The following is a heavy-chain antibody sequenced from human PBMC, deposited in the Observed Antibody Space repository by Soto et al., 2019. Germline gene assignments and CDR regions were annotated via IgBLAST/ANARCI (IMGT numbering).Heavy chain of an antibody. CDR1: GGTFSSYA. CDR2: IIPIFGTA. D-gene: IGHD5-12*01. V-gene: IGHV1-69*13. CDR3: ARDSRTDGYNFPFDY. Sequence: ASVKVSCKASGGTFSSYAISWVRQAPGQGLEWMGGIIPIFGTANYAQKFQGRVTITADESTSTAYMELSSLRSEDTAVYYCARDSRTDGYNFPFDYWGQGTLVTVSS. J-gene: IGHJ4*02.